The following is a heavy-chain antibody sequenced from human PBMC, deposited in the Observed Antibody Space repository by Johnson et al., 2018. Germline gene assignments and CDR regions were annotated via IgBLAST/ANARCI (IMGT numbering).Heavy chain of an antibody. CDR3: VRDLSTTTGGYFEH. Sequence: LVESGGGLVKPGGSLRLSCVASGFTFSSYSMTWVRQAPGKGLEWVSSLSRSNSYGYYADSVKGRFTISRDNAKNSLDLQMNSLRVEDTAVYYCVRDLSTTTGGYFEHLGQGTLVTVSS. CDR2: LSRSNSYG. D-gene: IGHD1-14*01. J-gene: IGHJ1*01. V-gene: IGHV3-21*01. CDR1: GFTFSSYS.